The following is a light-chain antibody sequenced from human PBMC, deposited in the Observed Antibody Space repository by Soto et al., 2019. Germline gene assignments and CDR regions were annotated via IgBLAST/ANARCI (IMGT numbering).Light chain of an antibody. CDR3: QQFGSSRWT. V-gene: IGKV3-20*01. Sequence: EIVLTQSPGTLSLSPGERATLSCRASQSVSSSYLAWYQQRPGQAPRLLTYDASSRATGIPDRFSGSGSGTDFTLTISRLEPEDFAVYYCQQFGSSRWTFGQGTKVEL. CDR1: QSVSSSY. CDR2: DAS. J-gene: IGKJ1*01.